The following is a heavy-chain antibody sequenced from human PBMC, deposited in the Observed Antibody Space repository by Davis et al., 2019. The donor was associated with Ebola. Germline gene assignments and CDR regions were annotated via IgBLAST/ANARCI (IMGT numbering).Heavy chain of an antibody. CDR2: IYHSGST. Sequence: PGGSLRLSCTVSGYSISSGYYWGWIRQPPGKGLEWIGSIYHSGSTYYNPSLKSRVTISVDTSKNQFSLKLSSVTAADTAVYYCARATPSVAAVASRFDPWGQGTLVTVSS. J-gene: IGHJ5*02. V-gene: IGHV4-38-2*02. CDR3: ARATPSVAAVASRFDP. D-gene: IGHD6-19*01. CDR1: GYSISSGYY.